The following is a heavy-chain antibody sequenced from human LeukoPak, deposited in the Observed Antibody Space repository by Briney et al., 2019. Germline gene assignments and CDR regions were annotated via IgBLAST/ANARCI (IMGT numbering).Heavy chain of an antibody. D-gene: IGHD6-13*01. Sequence: PSETLSLTCAVSGGSTSSSNWWSWVRQPPGKGLEWIGEINHSGSTNYNPSLKSRVTISVDTSKNQFSLKLSSVTAADTAVYYCASLRSRLAAQPTPSRNWGQGTLVTVSS. J-gene: IGHJ4*02. CDR2: INHSGST. CDR1: GGSTSSSNW. V-gene: IGHV4-4*02. CDR3: ASLRSRLAAQPTPSRN.